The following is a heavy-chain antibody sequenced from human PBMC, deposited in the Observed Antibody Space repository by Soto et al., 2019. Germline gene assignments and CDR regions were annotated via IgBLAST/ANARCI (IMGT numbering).Heavy chain of an antibody. V-gene: IGHV1-18*01. J-gene: IGHJ4*02. CDR2: IIAYNGNT. CDR3: ARSGSSGWYRFDY. CDR1: RYTFTSYG. D-gene: IGHD6-19*01. Sequence: ASVKVACKASRYTFTSYGISWVRQAPVQGLEWMGLIIAYNGNTNYAQKLQGRVTMTTDTSPSTAYMELRSLRYDDTAVYYCARSGSSGWYRFDYWGQGTLVTVSS.